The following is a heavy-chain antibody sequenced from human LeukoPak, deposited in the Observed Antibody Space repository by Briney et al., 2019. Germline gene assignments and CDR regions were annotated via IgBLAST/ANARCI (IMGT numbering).Heavy chain of an antibody. CDR1: DGSISGYS. CDR3: VRGPYGASISKWFDP. D-gene: IGHD4/OR15-4a*01. V-gene: IGHV4-59*01. J-gene: IGHJ5*02. Sequence: SETLSLTCTVSDGSISGYSWSWIRQPPGKGLEWIGYTYYSGDTNYNPSLKNRVTLSVDTSRNQLSLQLSSVTTADTAVYYCVRGPYGASISKWFDPWGQGTLVIVSS. CDR2: TYYSGDT.